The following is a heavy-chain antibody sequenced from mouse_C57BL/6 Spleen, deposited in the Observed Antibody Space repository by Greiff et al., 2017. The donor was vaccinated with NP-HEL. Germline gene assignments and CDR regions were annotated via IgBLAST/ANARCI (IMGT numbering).Heavy chain of an antibody. CDR1: GYAFSSYW. D-gene: IGHD4-1*01. J-gene: IGHJ4*01. V-gene: IGHV1-80*01. CDR3: ARGAGTPYAMDY. Sequence: QVHVKQSGAELVKPGASVKISCKASGYAFSSYWMNWVKQRPGKGLEWIGQIYPGDGDTNYNGKFKGKATLTADKSSSTAYMQLSSLTSEDSAVYFCARGAGTPYAMDYWGQGTSVTVSS. CDR2: IYPGDGDT.